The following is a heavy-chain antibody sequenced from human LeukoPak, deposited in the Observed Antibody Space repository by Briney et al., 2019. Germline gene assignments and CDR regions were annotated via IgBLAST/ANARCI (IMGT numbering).Heavy chain of an antibody. J-gene: IGHJ4*02. CDR1: GFTFSSYP. CDR2: ISYDGSSG. D-gene: IGHD3-3*01. CDR3: ARELPPLEKYYFDY. Sequence: GGSLRLSCAASGFTFSSYPMHWVRQAPGKGLEWVAVISYDGSSGYFADSVTGRFTISRDNSKNTLYLQMNSLRAEDTAVYYCARELPPLEKYYFDYWGQGTLVTVSS. V-gene: IGHV3-30-3*01.